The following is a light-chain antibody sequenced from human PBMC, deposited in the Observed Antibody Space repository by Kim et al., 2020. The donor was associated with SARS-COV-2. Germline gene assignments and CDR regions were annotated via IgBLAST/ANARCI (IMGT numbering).Light chain of an antibody. CDR3: QVWDTNNNRG. CDR2: SDH. CDR1: NMGMKD. J-gene: IGLJ2*01. V-gene: IGLV3-21*04. Sequence: VAPGKTAKFYGGGKNMGMKDVQWYRKRPGRAPVLVIHSDHGRPAGIPERSSGFNSEDAATLTISGVEAMDEADYYCQVWDTNNNRGFGGGTQLTVL.